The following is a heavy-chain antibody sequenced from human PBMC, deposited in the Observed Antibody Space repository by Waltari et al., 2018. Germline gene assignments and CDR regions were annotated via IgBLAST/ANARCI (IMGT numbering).Heavy chain of an antibody. Sequence: QVQLQESGPGLVKPSQTLSLTCTVSGGSISSGSYYWSWIRQPAGKGLEWIGRIYTSGSTNYNPSLKSRVTISVDTSKNQFSLKLSSVTAADTAVYYCAREDTVTTSSWGQGTLVTVSS. CDR2: IYTSGST. V-gene: IGHV4-61*02. D-gene: IGHD4-4*01. J-gene: IGHJ5*02. CDR1: GGSISSGSYY. CDR3: AREDTVTTSS.